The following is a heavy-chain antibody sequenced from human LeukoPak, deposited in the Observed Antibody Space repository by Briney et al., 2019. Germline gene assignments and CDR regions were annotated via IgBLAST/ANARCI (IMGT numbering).Heavy chain of an antibody. J-gene: IGHJ1*01. D-gene: IGHD2-15*01. V-gene: IGHV4-59*01. Sequence: SETLSLTCTVSGGSISTYYWSWIWQPPGKGLEWIGYVYDSGSTNYNPSLKSRATISVDTSKNQFSLNLSSVTAADTAVYYCASASGGWEYFRHWGQGTQVTVSS. CDR1: GGSISTYY. CDR2: VYDSGST. CDR3: ASASGGWEYFRH.